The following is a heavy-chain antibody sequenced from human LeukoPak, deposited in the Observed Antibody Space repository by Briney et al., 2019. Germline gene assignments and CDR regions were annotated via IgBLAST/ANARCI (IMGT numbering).Heavy chain of an antibody. CDR2: ISSDVSKK. J-gene: IGHJ4*02. CDR1: GFTFSRYG. Sequence: PGGSLSLSRVPSGFTFSRYGMHGVRQAPGKGREWVAFISSDVSKKYEDPVKGRFTISRDNSKNTLYLQMNSLRAEDTAVYYCDPHDSSSHFWGQGTLVTVS. D-gene: IGHD6-6*01. CDR3: DPHDSSSHF. V-gene: IGHV3-30*03.